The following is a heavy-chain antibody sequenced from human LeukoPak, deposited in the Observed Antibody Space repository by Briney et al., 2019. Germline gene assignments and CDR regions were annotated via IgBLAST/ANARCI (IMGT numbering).Heavy chain of an antibody. J-gene: IGHJ4*02. Sequence: PSETLSLTCAVYGGSFSGYYWSWIRQPPGKGLEWIGEINHSGSTNYNPSLKSRVTISVDTSKNQFSLKLSSVTAADTAVYYCARGLTTPPLYYFDYWGQGTLVTVSS. D-gene: IGHD4/OR15-4a*01. V-gene: IGHV4-34*01. CDR2: INHSGST. CDR1: GGSFSGYY. CDR3: ARGLTTPPLYYFDY.